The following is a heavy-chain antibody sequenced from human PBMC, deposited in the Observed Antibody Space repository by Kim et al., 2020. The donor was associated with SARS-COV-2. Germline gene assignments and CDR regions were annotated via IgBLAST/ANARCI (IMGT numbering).Heavy chain of an antibody. CDR3: ARAREYYYDNSGYHDMDV. CDR2: INSDGSST. D-gene: IGHD3-22*01. J-gene: IGHJ6*02. Sequence: GGSLRLSCAASGFTFSSYWMHWVRQAPGKGLVWVSRINSDGSSTSYADSVKGRFTISRDNAKNTLYLQMNSLRAEDTAVYYCARAREYYYDNSGYHDMDVWGQGTTVTVSS. V-gene: IGHV3-74*01. CDR1: GFTFSSYW.